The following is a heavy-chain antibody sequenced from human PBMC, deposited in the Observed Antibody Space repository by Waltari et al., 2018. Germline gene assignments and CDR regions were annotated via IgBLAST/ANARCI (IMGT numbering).Heavy chain of an antibody. CDR1: GFTFSNYA. J-gene: IGHJ4*02. CDR2: IWYDGSNK. CDR3: AKDRSSSASCYDY. D-gene: IGHD2-2*01. Sequence: QVQLVESGGGVVQPGRSLRLSCAASGFTFSNYAMHWFRQTPGKGLEWVAIIWYDGSNKYSADSVKGRFSISRDNVKKTLYLQMDSLRVEDTAVYYCAKDRSSSASCYDYWGQGTLVTVSS. V-gene: IGHV3-33*06.